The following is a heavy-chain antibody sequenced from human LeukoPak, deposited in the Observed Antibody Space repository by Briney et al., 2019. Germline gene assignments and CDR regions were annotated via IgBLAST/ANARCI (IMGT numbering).Heavy chain of an antibody. CDR2: ISTTGTNT. D-gene: IGHD2-15*01. CDR3: ARGGSLLDV. V-gene: IGHV3-23*01. Sequence: QAGGSLRLSCAASGFTFSNYAMNWVRHTPGKGLECVSIISTTGTNTYYTDSVKGRFTISRDNSMNVLFLQMDSLRADDTAIYYCARGGSLLDVWGKGTTVTVSS. CDR1: GFTFSNYA. J-gene: IGHJ6*04.